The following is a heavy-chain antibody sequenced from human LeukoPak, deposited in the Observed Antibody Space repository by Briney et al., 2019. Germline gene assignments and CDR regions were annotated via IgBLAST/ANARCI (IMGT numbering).Heavy chain of an antibody. D-gene: IGHD6-13*01. Sequence: GGSLRLSCAASGFTFRSYAMSWVRQAPGQGLEWVSSISGGGGGTYYANSVKGRFTISRDNSKSTLYLQMNGLRAEDTAVYYCAKISTPIPAAGAMDNWGQRRLVTVSS. CDR1: GFTFRSYA. CDR2: ISGGGGGT. CDR3: AKISTPIPAAGAMDN. J-gene: IGHJ4*02. V-gene: IGHV3-23*01.